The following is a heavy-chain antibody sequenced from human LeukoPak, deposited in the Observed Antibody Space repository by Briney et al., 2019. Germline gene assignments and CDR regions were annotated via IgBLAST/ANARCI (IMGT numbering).Heavy chain of an antibody. Sequence: GSLRLSCAASGFTFDDYAMSWVRQPPGKGLEWIGEINHSGSTNYNPSLKSRVTISVDTSKNQFSLKLSSVTAADTAVYYCARGWTTVTTPLDYWGQGTLVTVSS. CDR3: ARGWTTVTTPLDY. D-gene: IGHD4-17*01. V-gene: IGHV4-34*01. CDR1: GFTFDDYA. J-gene: IGHJ4*02. CDR2: INHSGST.